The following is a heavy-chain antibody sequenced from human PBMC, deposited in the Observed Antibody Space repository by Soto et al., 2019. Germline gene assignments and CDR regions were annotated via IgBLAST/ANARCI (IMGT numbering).Heavy chain of an antibody. D-gene: IGHD3-22*01. CDR2: IHYSGST. J-gene: IGHJ4*02. Sequence: SETLSLTCTVSGGSINSGGNYWGWIRQPPGKGLEWIGNIHYSGSTYYDSSLKSRVTISVDTSKNQFSRKLSSVTAADTAVYYCASQHYYDSSGYYVVYWGQGTLVTVSS. V-gene: IGHV4-39*01. CDR1: GGSINSGGNY. CDR3: ASQHYYDSSGYYVVY.